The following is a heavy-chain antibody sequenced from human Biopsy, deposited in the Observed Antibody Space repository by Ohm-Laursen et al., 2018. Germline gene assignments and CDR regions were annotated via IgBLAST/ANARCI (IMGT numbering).Heavy chain of an antibody. CDR1: GTSVSSGSYD. CDR2: IYNDVST. Sequence: SQTLSLTCTVSGTSVSSGSYDWSWIRQPPGKGLEWIGNIYNDVSTKYNPSLRSRVTISADKSANQFSLKLGSVTAADTAVYYCARGYAGLYEAFDFWGQGTVVTVAS. D-gene: IGHD5-18*01. V-gene: IGHV4-61*01. CDR3: ARGYAGLYEAFDF. J-gene: IGHJ3*01.